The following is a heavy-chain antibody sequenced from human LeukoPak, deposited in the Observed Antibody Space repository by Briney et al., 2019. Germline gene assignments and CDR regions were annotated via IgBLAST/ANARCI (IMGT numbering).Heavy chain of an antibody. CDR2: INTNTGNP. CDR3: ARDPVPYSSSPGDFDY. D-gene: IGHD6-6*01. Sequence: ASVKVSCKASGYTFTSYGISWVRQAPGQGLEWMGWINTNTGNPTYAQGFTGRFVFSLDTSVSTAYLQISSLKAEDTAVYYCARDPVPYSSSPGDFDYWGQGTLVTVSS. V-gene: IGHV7-4-1*02. CDR1: GYTFTSYG. J-gene: IGHJ4*02.